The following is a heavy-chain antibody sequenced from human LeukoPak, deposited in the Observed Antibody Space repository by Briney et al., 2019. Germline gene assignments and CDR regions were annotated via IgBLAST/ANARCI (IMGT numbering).Heavy chain of an antibody. CDR3: ARIGYSSSSFDY. V-gene: IGHV3-7*01. CDR1: GFTFTNYW. CDR2: IKQDGSEK. Sequence: PGGSLRLSCAASGFTFTNYWMSWVRQGPGKGLEWLANIKQDGSEKDYLDSVKGRFTISRDNAKNSLYLQMNGLRAEDTAVYLCARIGYSSSSFDYWGQGTLVTVSS. J-gene: IGHJ4*02. D-gene: IGHD6-6*01.